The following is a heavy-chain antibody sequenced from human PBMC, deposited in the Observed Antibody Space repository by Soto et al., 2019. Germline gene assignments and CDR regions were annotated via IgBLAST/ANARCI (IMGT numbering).Heavy chain of an antibody. Sequence: QVQLVQSGAEVKKPGSSVKVSCKASGGTFSSYTISWVRQAPGQGLEWMGRIIPILGIANYAQKFQGRVTITADKSTSTAYMELSSLRSEDTAVYYCARCHSPPAKNYGMDVWGQGTTVTVSS. V-gene: IGHV1-69*02. CDR3: ARCHSPPAKNYGMDV. J-gene: IGHJ6*02. CDR1: GGTFSSYT. D-gene: IGHD2-2*01. CDR2: IIPILGIA.